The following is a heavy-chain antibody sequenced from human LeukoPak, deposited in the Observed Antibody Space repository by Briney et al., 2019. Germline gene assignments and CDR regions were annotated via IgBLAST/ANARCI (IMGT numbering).Heavy chain of an antibody. CDR1: GFSFNGYA. D-gene: IGHD2-15*01. CDR2: IYSGGST. CDR3: ARDCSGGSCYGRGGDY. V-gene: IGHV3-66*01. J-gene: IGHJ4*02. Sequence: GGSLRLSCEGSGFSFNGYAMSWVRQAPGKGLEWVSVIYSGGSTYYADSVKGRFTISRDNSKNTLYLQMNSLRAEDTAVYYCARDCSGGSCYGRGGDYWGQGTLVTVSS.